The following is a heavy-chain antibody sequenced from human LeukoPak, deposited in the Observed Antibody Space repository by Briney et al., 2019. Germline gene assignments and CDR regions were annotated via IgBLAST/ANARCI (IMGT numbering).Heavy chain of an antibody. D-gene: IGHD5-12*01. CDR1: GYTCTNYG. Sequence: ASVKVSCKAPGYTCTNYGISWVRQAPGQGLEWMGWISGYNGDSYYVQKFQGRVTMTTDTSTTTAYMELTSMRSDDTAVYYCAREKYRSGFDYWGKGTPVTVSS. J-gene: IGHJ4*02. CDR3: AREKYRSGFDY. V-gene: IGHV1-18*01. CDR2: ISGYNGDS.